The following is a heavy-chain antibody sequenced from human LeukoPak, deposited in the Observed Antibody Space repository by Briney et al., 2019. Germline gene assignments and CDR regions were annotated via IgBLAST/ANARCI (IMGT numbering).Heavy chain of an antibody. CDR1: VFIYSSFW. V-gene: IGHV3-74*01. CDR2: INSDGSST. J-gene: IGHJ4*02. D-gene: IGHD6-25*01. CDR3: ARAAVIAGATAY. Sequence: RGGSLRLFCAASVFIYSSFWMHWVRQARGKGVVWVSSINSDGSSTTYADSVKGRFTISRDNAKNTLYLQMNSLRAEDTAVYYCARAAVIAGATAYWGQGTLVTVSS.